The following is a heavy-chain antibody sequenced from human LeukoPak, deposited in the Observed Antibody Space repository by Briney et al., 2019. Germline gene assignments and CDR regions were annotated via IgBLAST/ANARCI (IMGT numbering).Heavy chain of an antibody. CDR2: ISYDGSNK. V-gene: IGHV3-30-3*01. Sequence: GRSLRLSCAVSGFTFSGYAMHWVRHAPGTGLEWVAVISYDGSNKYYADSVKGRVTISRDNSKNTLYLQMNSVRAEDTAVYYCARDLGRSSSAWGQGTLVTVSS. CDR3: ARDLGRSSSA. D-gene: IGHD6-6*01. J-gene: IGHJ5*02. CDR1: GFTFSGYA.